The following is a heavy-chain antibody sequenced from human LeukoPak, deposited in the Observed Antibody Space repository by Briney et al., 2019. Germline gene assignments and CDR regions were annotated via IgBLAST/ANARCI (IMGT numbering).Heavy chain of an antibody. V-gene: IGHV4-39*01. CDR1: GGSISSSSYY. CDR3: SQMGPHVSSGYYPLDP. CDR2: IYYSGST. D-gene: IGHD3-22*01. J-gene: IGHJ5*02. Sequence: SETLSLTCTVSGGSISSSSYYWGWIRQPPGKGLEWIGSIYYSGSTYYNPSLKSRVTISVDTSKNQFSLKLSSVTAADTAVYYCSQMGPHVSSGYYPLDPWGQGTLVSVSS.